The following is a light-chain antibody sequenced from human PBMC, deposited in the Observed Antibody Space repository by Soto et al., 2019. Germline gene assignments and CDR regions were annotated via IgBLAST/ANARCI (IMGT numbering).Light chain of an antibody. Sequence: EIVLPQSPATLSVSPGETATLSCRASQSLTSYLAWYQQKPDQAPRLLIYGISTRATDIPARFSRSGSGTEFTRTISSLQSEDFAVYYCQQYNNWTRTFGGGTKVEIK. V-gene: IGKV3-15*01. CDR3: QQYNNWTRT. J-gene: IGKJ4*01. CDR1: QSLTSY. CDR2: GIS.